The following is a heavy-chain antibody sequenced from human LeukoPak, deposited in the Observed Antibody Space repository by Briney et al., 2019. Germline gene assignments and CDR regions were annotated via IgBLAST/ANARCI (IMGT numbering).Heavy chain of an antibody. V-gene: IGHV3-74*01. CDR2: ISSDGRST. Sequence: GGSLTLSCAASGFTFSNYWVHWVRQAPGKGLVWVSRISSDGRSTSYADSVKGRFTLSRDNAKNTLYLQMNSLRAEDTAVYYCAREGRYDYVSSPFKTPKVYYYGMDVWGQGTTVTVSS. CDR3: AREGRYDYVSSPFKTPKVYYYGMDV. CDR1: GFTFSNYW. D-gene: IGHD3-16*01. J-gene: IGHJ6*02.